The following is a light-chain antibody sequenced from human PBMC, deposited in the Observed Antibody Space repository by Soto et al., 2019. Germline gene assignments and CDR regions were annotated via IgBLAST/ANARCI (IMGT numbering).Light chain of an antibody. Sequence: QSVLTQPPSASGTPGQRVSISCSGSNSNIGSNTVNWYQQVPGAPPKLLIYSNNQRPSGVPDRFSASKSATSASVAISGLQSEDEADYYCASWDASLNGVVFGGWPKLTVI. CDR2: SNN. J-gene: IGLJ2*01. CDR3: ASWDASLNGVV. V-gene: IGLV1-44*01. CDR1: NSNIGSNT.